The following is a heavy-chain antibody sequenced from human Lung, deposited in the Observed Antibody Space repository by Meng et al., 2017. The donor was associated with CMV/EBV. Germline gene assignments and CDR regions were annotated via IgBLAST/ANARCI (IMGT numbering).Heavy chain of an antibody. CDR1: GFTFSDHW. J-gene: IGHJ3*01. CDR2: IKHDGNQA. Sequence: GGSLRLXCEDSGFTFSDHWMGWVRQAPGKGLEWVANIKHDGNQAYYVDSLKGRFTISRDNARRALYLHLNSLRVEDTAVYYCARILGCESTRCYEGAFDLWGQGXMATVSS. D-gene: IGHD2-2*01. V-gene: IGHV3-7*01. CDR3: ARILGCESTRCYEGAFDL.